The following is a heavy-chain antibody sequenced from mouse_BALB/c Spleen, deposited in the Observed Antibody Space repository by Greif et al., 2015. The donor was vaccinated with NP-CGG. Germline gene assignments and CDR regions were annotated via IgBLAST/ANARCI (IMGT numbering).Heavy chain of an antibody. J-gene: IGHJ3*01. CDR1: GYAFSSYW. CDR3: ARWGITTFAY. Sequence: QVQLQQSGAELVRPGSSAKISCKASGYAFSSYWMNWVKQRPGQGLEWIGQIYPGDGDTNYNGKFKGKATLTADKSSSTAYMQLSSLTSEDSAVYFCARWGITTFAYWGQGTLVTVSA. V-gene: IGHV1-80*01. D-gene: IGHD2-4*01. CDR2: IYPGDGDT.